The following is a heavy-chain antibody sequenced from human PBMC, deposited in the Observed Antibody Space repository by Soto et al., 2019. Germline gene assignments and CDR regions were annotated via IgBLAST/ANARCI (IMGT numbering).Heavy chain of an antibody. CDR3: ARAMVRGKNYYGMDV. CDR1: GYSFTSYW. D-gene: IGHD3-10*01. Sequence: EVQLVQSGAEVKKPGESLKISCKGSGYSFTSYWIGWVRQMPGKGLECMGIIYPGDSDTRYSPSFQGQVTISADKSISTAYLQWSSLKASDTAMHYCARAMVRGKNYYGMDVWGQGTTVTVSS. V-gene: IGHV5-51*03. J-gene: IGHJ6*02. CDR2: IYPGDSDT.